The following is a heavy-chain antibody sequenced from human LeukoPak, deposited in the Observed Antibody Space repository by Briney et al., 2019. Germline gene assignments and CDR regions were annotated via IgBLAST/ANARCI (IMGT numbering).Heavy chain of an antibody. CDR3: ARTYDYGDLDY. J-gene: IGHJ4*02. CDR2: IWYDGSNK. V-gene: IGHV3-33*08. D-gene: IGHD4-17*01. CDR1: GFTFSSYG. Sequence: PGGSLRLSCAASGFTFSSYGMHWVRQAPGKGLEWVAVIWYDGSNKYYADSVKGRFTISRDNSKNTLYLQMNSLRAEDTAVYYCARTYDYGDLDYWGQGTLVTVSS.